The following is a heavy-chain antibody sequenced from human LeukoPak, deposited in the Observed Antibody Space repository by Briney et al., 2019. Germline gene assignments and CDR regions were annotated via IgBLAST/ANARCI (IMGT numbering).Heavy chain of an antibody. D-gene: IGHD3-22*01. V-gene: IGHV4-59*01. CDR3: AREVPGDYYDSSGYLPYAFDI. CDR2: IYYSGST. CDR1: GGSISSYY. Sequence: SETLSLTCTVSGGSISSYYWSWIRQPPGKGLEWIGYIYYSGSTNYNPSLKSRVAISVDTSKNQFSLKLSSVTAADTAVYYCAREVPGDYYDSSGYLPYAFDIWGRGTMVTVSS. J-gene: IGHJ3*02.